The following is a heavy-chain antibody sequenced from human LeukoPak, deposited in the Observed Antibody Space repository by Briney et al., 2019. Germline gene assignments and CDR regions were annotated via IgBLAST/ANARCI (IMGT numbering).Heavy chain of an antibody. CDR2: ISSNGGST. J-gene: IGHJ4*02. Sequence: PGGSLRLSCSASGFTFSSYAMHWVRQAPGKGLEYVSAISSNGGSTYYADSVKGRFTISRDNSKNTLYLQMSSLRAEDTAVYYCVKEGYCSGGSCYPRVDYWGQGTLVTVSS. CDR1: GFTFSSYA. D-gene: IGHD2-15*01. V-gene: IGHV3-64D*06. CDR3: VKEGYCSGGSCYPRVDY.